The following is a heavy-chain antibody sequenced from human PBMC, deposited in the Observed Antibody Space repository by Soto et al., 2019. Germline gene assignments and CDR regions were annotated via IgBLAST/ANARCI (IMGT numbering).Heavy chain of an antibody. V-gene: IGHV4-31*03. J-gene: IGHJ5*02. Sequence: SETLSLTCTVSCGSISSGGYYWSWIRQHPGKGLEWIGYIYYSGSTYYNPSLKSRVTISVDTSKNQFSLKLSSVTAADTAVYYCARATPFFITGKVYNWFDPWGQGTLVTVS. CDR2: IYYSGST. D-gene: IGHD1-20*01. CDR1: CGSISSGGYY. CDR3: ARATPFFITGKVYNWFDP.